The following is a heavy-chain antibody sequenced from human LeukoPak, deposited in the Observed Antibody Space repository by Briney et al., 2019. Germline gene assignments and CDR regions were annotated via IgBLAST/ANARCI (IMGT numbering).Heavy chain of an antibody. Sequence: GGSLRLSCAASGFTFSSYSMNWVRQAPGKGLEWVSYISSSSGTIYYADSVKGRFTISRDNAKNSLYLQMNSLRDEDTAVYYCARSLPSYYYDSSGRPYYYGMDVWGQGTTVTVSS. CDR1: GFTFSSYS. D-gene: IGHD3-22*01. J-gene: IGHJ6*02. CDR2: ISSSSGTI. V-gene: IGHV3-48*02. CDR3: ARSLPSYYYDSSGRPYYYGMDV.